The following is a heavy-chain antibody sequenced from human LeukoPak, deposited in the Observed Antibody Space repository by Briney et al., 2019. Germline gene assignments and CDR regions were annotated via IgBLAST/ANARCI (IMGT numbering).Heavy chain of an antibody. CDR3: AKDISYYYYGMDV. V-gene: IGHV3-9*01. CDR2: ISWNSGSI. CDR1: GFTFDDYA. J-gene: IGHJ6*02. Sequence: GGSLRLSCAASGFTFDDYAMHWVRQAPGKGLEWVSGISWNSGSIGYADSVKGRFTISRDNAKNSLYLQMNSLRAGDTALYYCAKDISYYYYGMDVWGQGTTVTVSS.